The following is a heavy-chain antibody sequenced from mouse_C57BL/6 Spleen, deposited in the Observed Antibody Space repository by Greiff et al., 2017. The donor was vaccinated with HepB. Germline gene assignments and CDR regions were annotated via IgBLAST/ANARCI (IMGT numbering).Heavy chain of an antibody. CDR2: IYPGDGDT. CDR3: ARCPITTVVATHWYFDV. D-gene: IGHD1-1*01. Sequence: VQLQQSGPELVKPGASVKISCKASGYAFSSSWMNWVKQRPGKGLEWIGRIYPGDGDTNYNGKFKGKATLTADKSSSTAYMQLSSLTSEDSAVYFCARCPITTVVATHWYFDVWGTGTTVTVSS. J-gene: IGHJ1*03. CDR1: GYAFSSSW. V-gene: IGHV1-82*01.